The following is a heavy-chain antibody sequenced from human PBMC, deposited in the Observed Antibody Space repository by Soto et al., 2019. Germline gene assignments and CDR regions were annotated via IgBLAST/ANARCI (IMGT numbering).Heavy chain of an antibody. V-gene: IGHV3-23*01. J-gene: IGHJ6*02. D-gene: IGHD2-2*01. CDR2: ISGSGGST. CDR1: GFTFSSYA. CDR3: AEDAWGGYCSSTRCYGYYYYYYCMHV. Sequence: GGSLRLSCAASGFTFSSYAMSWVRQAPGKGLEWVSAISGSGGSTYYADSVKGRFTISRDNSKNTLYLQMNSLSAEDTAVYYCAEDAWGGYCSSTRCYGYYYYYYCMHVRGPGTTLTV.